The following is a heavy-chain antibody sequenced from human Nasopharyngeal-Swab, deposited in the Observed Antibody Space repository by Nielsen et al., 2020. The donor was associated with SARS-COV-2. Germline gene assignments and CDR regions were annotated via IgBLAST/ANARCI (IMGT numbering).Heavy chain of an antibody. J-gene: IGHJ6*02. CDR3: ARDHQLGPTNYGMDV. CDR1: GGSISSYY. D-gene: IGHD6-6*01. V-gene: IGHV4-59*01. Sequence: SETLSLTCTVSGGSISSYYWSWIRQPPGKGLEWIGYIYYSGSTNYNPFLKSRVTISVDTSKNQFSLKLSSVTAADTAVYYCARDHQLGPTNYGMDVWGQGTTVTVSS. CDR2: IYYSGST.